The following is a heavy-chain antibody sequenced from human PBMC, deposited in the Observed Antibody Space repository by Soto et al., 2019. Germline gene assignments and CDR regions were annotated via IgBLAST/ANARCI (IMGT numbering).Heavy chain of an antibody. J-gene: IGHJ3*01. CDR2: IYYSGST. CDR3: ASPKGPTVTNGAFDV. V-gene: IGHV4-59*01. D-gene: IGHD4-17*01. Sequence: QVQLQESGPGLVKPSETLSLTCTVSGGYISSYYWSWIRQPPGKGLEWIGYIYYSGSTTYNPSLKSRVPMSLDTSKNQFSLELTSVTAADTVVYYCASPKGPTVTNGAFDVWGQGTMVTVSS. CDR1: GGYISSYY.